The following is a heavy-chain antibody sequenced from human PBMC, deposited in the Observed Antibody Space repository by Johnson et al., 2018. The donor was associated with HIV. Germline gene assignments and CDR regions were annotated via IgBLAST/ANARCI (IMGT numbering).Heavy chain of an antibody. CDR1: GFTFSSYA. Sequence: LVESGGGVVQPGRSLRLSCEASGFTFSSYAMHWVRQAPGKGLEWVAVISYDGSNKYYADSVKGRFTISRDNSKNTLYLQMNSLRPEDTAVYYCAKGGWLQSQAFDIWGQGTMVTVSS. CDR2: ISYDGSNK. CDR3: AKGGWLQSQAFDI. V-gene: IGHV3-30*04. J-gene: IGHJ3*02. D-gene: IGHD5-24*01.